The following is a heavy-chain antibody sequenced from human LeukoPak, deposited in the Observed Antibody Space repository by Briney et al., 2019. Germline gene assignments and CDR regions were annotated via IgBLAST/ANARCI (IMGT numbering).Heavy chain of an antibody. V-gene: IGHV1-18*01. CDR3: ARDKGPGRTRPHDAFDI. CDR2: ISAYNGNT. J-gene: IGHJ3*02. CDR1: GYTFTSYG. D-gene: IGHD1-26*01. Sequence: ASVKVSCKASGYTFTSYGISWVRQAPGQGLEWMGWISAYNGNTNYAQKLQGRVTMTTDTSTSTAYMELRSLRSDDTAVYYCARDKGPGRTRPHDAFDIWGQGTMVTASS.